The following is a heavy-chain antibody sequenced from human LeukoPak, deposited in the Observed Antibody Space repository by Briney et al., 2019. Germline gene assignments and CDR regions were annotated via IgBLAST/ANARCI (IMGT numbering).Heavy chain of an antibody. Sequence: SETLSLTCAVSGGSISSGGYSWSWIRQPPGKGLEWIGYFYHSGSTYYNPSLKSRVTISVDRSKNQFSLKLSSVTAADTAVYYCARAGSGSYLMEPRYYFDYWGQGTLVTVSS. J-gene: IGHJ4*02. CDR2: FYHSGST. V-gene: IGHV4-30-2*01. D-gene: IGHD1-26*01. CDR3: ARAGSGSYLMEPRYYFDY. CDR1: GGSISSGGYS.